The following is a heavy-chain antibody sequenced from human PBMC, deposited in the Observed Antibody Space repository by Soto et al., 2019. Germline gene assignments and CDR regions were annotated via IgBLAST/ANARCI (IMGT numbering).Heavy chain of an antibody. CDR1: GFTFSSYW. Sequence: PGGSLRLSCAASGFTFSSYWMSWVRQAPGKGLEWVANIKQDGSEKYYVDSVKGRFTISRDNAKNSLYLQMNSLRAEDTAVYYCARGRGLTIFGPEYYYGMDVWGQGTTVTVSS. J-gene: IGHJ6*02. V-gene: IGHV3-7*01. D-gene: IGHD3-3*01. CDR2: IKQDGSEK. CDR3: ARGRGLTIFGPEYYYGMDV.